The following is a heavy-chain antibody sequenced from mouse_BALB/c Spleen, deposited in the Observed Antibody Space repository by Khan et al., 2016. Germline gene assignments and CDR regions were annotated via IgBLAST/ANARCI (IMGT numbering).Heavy chain of an antibody. CDR1: VDSITNNY. CDR2: ISYSGST. Sequence: EVELVESGPSLVKPSQTLSLTCSVTVDSITNNYWNWIRKFPGNKLEYMGYISYSGSTYYNPSLKSRISITRDTSKNQYYLQLNSVTTEDTATNYCAKYGRDAMDYWGQGTSVTVSS. CDR3: AKYGRDAMDY. J-gene: IGHJ4*01. D-gene: IGHD1-1*01. V-gene: IGHV3-8*02.